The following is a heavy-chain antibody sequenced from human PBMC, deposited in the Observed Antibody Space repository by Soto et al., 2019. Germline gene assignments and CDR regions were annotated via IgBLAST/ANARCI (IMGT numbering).Heavy chain of an antibody. D-gene: IGHD6-13*01. CDR2: IRSSGSTI. CDR3: ARAGYSSSWYIRWFDP. Sequence: EVQLVESGGGLVQPGGSLRLSCAASGFTFSSYEMNWVRQAPGKGLEWVSYIRSSGSTIYYADSVKGRFTISRDNAKNSLYLQMNSLRAEDTAVYYCARAGYSSSWYIRWFDPWGQGTLVTVSS. J-gene: IGHJ5*02. V-gene: IGHV3-48*03. CDR1: GFTFSSYE.